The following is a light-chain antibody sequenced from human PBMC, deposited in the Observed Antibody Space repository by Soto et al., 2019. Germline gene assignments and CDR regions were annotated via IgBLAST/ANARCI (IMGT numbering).Light chain of an antibody. CDR3: QQLFMYPPT. Sequence: IQLTQSPSSGSASMGDRVTITCRASQGIINYLAWYQQKPGKAPKLLIYGASTLQGGVPSRFSGSGSGTDFTLTVSSLQPEDLATYYCQQLFMYPPTFGPGTKVDIK. CDR1: QGIINY. J-gene: IGKJ3*01. V-gene: IGKV1-9*01. CDR2: GAS.